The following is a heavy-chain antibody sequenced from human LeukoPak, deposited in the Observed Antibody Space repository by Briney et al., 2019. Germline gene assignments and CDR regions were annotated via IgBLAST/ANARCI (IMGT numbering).Heavy chain of an antibody. J-gene: IGHJ4*02. V-gene: IGHV4-39*07. D-gene: IGHD5-18*01. CDR2: IYYSGST. Sequence: SETLSLTCTLSGGSISSSSYYWGWIRQPPGKGLEWIGSIYYSGSTYYNPSLKSRVTISVDTSKNQFSLKLSSVTAADTAVYYCARDRGYSYGHFDYWGQGTLVTVSS. CDR3: ARDRGYSYGHFDY. CDR1: GGSISSSSYY.